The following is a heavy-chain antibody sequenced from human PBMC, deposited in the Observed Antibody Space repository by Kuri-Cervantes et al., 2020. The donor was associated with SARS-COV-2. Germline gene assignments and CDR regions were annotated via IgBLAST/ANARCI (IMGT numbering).Heavy chain of an antibody. J-gene: IGHJ6*02. Sequence: ESLKISCAASGFTFSGHWIHWVRQAPGKGLVWVSRINPDGSYTNNADSVKGQFTISRDNAKNSLYLQMNGLRAEDTAVYYCARIDELWSGYPSWGKKGDYGMDVWSQGTTVTVSS. CDR3: ARIDELWSGYPSWGKKGDYGMDV. D-gene: IGHD3-3*01. CDR1: GFTFSGHW. V-gene: IGHV3-74*01. CDR2: INPDGSYT.